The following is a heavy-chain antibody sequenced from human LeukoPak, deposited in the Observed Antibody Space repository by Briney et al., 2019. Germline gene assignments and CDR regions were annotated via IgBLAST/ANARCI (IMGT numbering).Heavy chain of an antibody. D-gene: IGHD2-2*01. CDR3: ARGPGYCSSTSCSSPPYYFDY. CDR1: GGPFSGYY. CDR2: INHSGST. J-gene: IGHJ4*02. Sequence: KPSETLSLTCAVYGGPFSGYYWSWIRQPPGKGLEWIGEINHSGSTNYNPSLKSRVTISVDTSKNQFSLKLSSVTAADTAVYYCARGPGYCSSTSCSSPPYYFDYWGQGTLVTVSS. V-gene: IGHV4-34*01.